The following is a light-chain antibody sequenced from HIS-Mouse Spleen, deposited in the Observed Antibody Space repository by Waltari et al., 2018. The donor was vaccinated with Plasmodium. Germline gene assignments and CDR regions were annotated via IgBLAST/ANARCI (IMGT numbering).Light chain of an antibody. Sequence: QSALTQPPSVSGSPGQSVTISCTGTSSDVGGYNYVSWYQQHPGKAPKLLIYDVSNRPSGVPDRFSGSKSGNTASLTISGLQAEDEADYYCCSYAGSNTHVFGGGTKLTVL. CDR1: SSDVGGYNY. CDR2: DVS. CDR3: CSYAGSNTHV. V-gene: IGLV2-11*01. J-gene: IGLJ2*01.